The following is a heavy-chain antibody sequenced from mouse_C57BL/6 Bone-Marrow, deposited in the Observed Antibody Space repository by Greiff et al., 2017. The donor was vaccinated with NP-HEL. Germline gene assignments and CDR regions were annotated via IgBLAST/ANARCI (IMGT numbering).Heavy chain of an antibody. D-gene: IGHD1-1*01. CDR2: ITYDGST. CDR1: GYSIISGYY. V-gene: IGHV3-6*01. J-gene: IGHJ3*01. Sequence: DVQLQESGPGLVKPSQSLSLTCSVTGYSIISGYYWYWIRQFPGNKLECMAYITYDGSTNYNPSLKNRTSITRDISKNQFFLKLTSVTTEDTATDYCAREGGYYGSPFAYWGQGTLVTVSA. CDR3: AREGGYYGSPFAY.